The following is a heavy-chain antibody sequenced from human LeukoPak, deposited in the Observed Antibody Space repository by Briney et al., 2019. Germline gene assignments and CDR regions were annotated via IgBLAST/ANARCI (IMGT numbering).Heavy chain of an antibody. CDR3: ARHESGIGFDP. V-gene: IGHV4-39*01. J-gene: IGHJ5*02. D-gene: IGHD5-12*01. CDR1: GASISGPTSY. CDR2: VYSGGSA. Sequence: SETLSLTCTVSGASISGPTSYWGWIRQPPGMGLEWIASVYSGGSAYYNPSLKSRVINSVVTSNNKSSLRLTAVTAADTDMYYCARHESGIGFDPWGQGTLVTVSS.